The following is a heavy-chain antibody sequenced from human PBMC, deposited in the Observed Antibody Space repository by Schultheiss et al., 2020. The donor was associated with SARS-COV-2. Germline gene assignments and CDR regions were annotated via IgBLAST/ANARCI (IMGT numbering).Heavy chain of an antibody. J-gene: IGHJ5*02. D-gene: IGHD2-15*01. Sequence: SETLSLTCTVSGGSISSYYWSWIRQPPGKGLEWIGYIYYSGSTNYNPSLKSRVTISVDTSKNQFSLKLSSVTAADTAVYYCAKDQAYSNWFDPWGQGTLVTVSS. CDR1: GGSISSYY. V-gene: IGHV4-59*01. CDR3: AKDQAYSNWFDP. CDR2: IYYSGST.